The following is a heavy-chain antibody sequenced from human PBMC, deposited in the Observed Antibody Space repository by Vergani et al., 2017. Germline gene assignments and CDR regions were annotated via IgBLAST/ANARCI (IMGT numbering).Heavy chain of an antibody. CDR3: ARGYDILTGGYGMDV. Sequence: EVQLVESGGGLVKPGGSLRLSCAASGFTFSSYSMNWVRQAPGKGLEWVSSISSSSSYIYYADSVKGRFTISRDNAKNSLYLQMNSLRAEDTAEYYCARGYDILTGGYGMDVWGQGTTVTVSS. CDR1: GFTFSSYS. D-gene: IGHD3-9*01. CDR2: ISSSSSYI. J-gene: IGHJ6*02. V-gene: IGHV3-21*01.